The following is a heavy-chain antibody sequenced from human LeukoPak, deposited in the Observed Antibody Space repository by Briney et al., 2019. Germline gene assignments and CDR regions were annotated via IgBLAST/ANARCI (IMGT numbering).Heavy chain of an antibody. CDR1: GYTFTSYG. D-gene: IGHD3-10*01. Sequence: ASVKVSCKASGYTFTSYGISWVRQAPGQGLEWMGWISAYNGDTNYAQKLQGRVTMTTDTSTSTAYMELRSLRSDDTAVYYCARVLRGVIQDYYYYGMDVWGQGTTVTVSS. CDR2: ISAYNGDT. J-gene: IGHJ6*02. V-gene: IGHV1-18*01. CDR3: ARVLRGVIQDYYYYGMDV.